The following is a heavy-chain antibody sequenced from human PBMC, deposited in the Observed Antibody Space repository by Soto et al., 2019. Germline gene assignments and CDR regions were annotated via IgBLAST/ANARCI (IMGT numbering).Heavy chain of an antibody. CDR1: GFTFSSYA. V-gene: IGHV3-23*01. D-gene: IGHD3-16*01. J-gene: IGHJ4*02. CDR3: AKGLSGLGETGFDY. Sequence: GGSLRLSCAASGFTFSSYAMSWVRQAPGKGLEWVSAISGSGGSTYYADSVKGRFTISRDNSKNTLYLQMNSLRAVDTAVYYCAKGLSGLGETGFDYWGQGTLVTVSS. CDR2: ISGSGGST.